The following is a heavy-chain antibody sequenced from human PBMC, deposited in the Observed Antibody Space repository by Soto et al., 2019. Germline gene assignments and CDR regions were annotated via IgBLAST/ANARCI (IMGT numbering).Heavy chain of an antibody. D-gene: IGHD2-15*01. Sequence: QVQLVESGGGVVQPGRSLRLSCAASGFSFRSHGMHWVRQAPGKGLEWVAVISYDGSNSYYADSVKGRFTISRDNSNNALYLQVSSLRPEDTAVYFCAKDHRNGGSRIDYWGQGTLVNVSS. CDR2: ISYDGSNS. V-gene: IGHV3-30*18. J-gene: IGHJ4*02. CDR1: GFSFRSHG. CDR3: AKDHRNGGSRIDY.